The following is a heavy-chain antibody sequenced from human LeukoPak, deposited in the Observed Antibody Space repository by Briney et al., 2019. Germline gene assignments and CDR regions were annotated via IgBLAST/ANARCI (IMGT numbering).Heavy chain of an antibody. V-gene: IGHV3-23*01. D-gene: IGHD6-19*01. CDR1: GFTFSSYD. Sequence: GGSLRLSCAASGFTFSSYDMSWVRQAPGKGLEWVPGISASGGSTHYADSVKGRFTISRDNSKNTLYLQMNSLRAEDTAVYLCAKDSPRSSGWYYFDYWGQGTLVTVSS. CDR3: AKDSPRSSGWYYFDY. CDR2: ISASGGST. J-gene: IGHJ4*02.